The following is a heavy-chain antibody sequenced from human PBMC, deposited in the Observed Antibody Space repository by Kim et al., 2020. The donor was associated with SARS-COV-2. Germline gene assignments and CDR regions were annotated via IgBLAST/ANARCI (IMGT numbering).Heavy chain of an antibody. J-gene: IGHJ5*01. Sequence: ETLSLTCSVSGASIISSSYNWGWIRQPPGKGLEWIGSVYHSGTTYYNASLTSRVTISVDTSKNQFSLKLNSVTAADTALYYCARHPTGFPNWFDSWGRGTLVTISS. CDR1: GASIISSSYN. V-gene: IGHV4-39*01. CDR2: VYHSGTT. CDR3: ARHPTGFPNWFDS. D-gene: IGHD2-21*01.